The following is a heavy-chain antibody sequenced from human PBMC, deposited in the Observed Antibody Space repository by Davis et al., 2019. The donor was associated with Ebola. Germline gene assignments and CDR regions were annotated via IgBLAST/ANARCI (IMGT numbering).Heavy chain of an antibody. J-gene: IGHJ6*02. CDR3: ARDRYCSGGSCYSSYYYGMDV. D-gene: IGHD2-15*01. Sequence: AASVKVSCKASGYTFTTYGISWVRQAPGQGLEWMGWIRTYNDNTNYAQKLQGRVTMTTDTSTSTAYMELRSLRSDDTAVYYCARDRYCSGGSCYSSYYYGMDVWGQGTTVTVSS. CDR2: IRTYNDNT. V-gene: IGHV1-18*01. CDR1: GYTFTTYG.